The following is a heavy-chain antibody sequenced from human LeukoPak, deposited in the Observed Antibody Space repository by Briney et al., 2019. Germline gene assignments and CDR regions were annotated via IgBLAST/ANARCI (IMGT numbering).Heavy chain of an antibody. CDR3: TRDPRHFDS. Sequence: PGGSLRLSCAASGFTFSDSYMTWIRQAPGKGVEWVAYISGSGHDINYSDSVKGRFTISRDNAKNSLYLQMSSLRVEDTAVYYCTRDPRHFDSCGQGTLVTVSS. CDR1: GFTFSDSY. V-gene: IGHV3-11*04. CDR2: ISGSGHDI. D-gene: IGHD6-6*01. J-gene: IGHJ5*01.